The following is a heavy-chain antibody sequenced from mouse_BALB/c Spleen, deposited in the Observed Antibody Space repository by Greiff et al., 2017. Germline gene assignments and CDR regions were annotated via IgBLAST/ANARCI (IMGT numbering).Heavy chain of an antibody. Sequence: EVQGVESGGGLVQPGGSRKLSCAASGFTFSSFGMHWVRQAPEKGLEWVAYISSGSSTIYYADTVKGRFTISRDNPKNTLFLQMTSLRSEDTAMYYCARGLLRGYFDVWGAGTTVTVSS. CDR3: ARGLLRGYFDV. CDR2: ISSGSSTI. V-gene: IGHV5-17*02. D-gene: IGHD1-1*01. CDR1: GFTFSSFG. J-gene: IGHJ1*01.